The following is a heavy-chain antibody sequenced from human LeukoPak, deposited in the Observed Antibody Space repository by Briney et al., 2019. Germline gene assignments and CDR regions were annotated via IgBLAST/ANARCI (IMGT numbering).Heavy chain of an antibody. D-gene: IGHD1-26*01. V-gene: IGHV1-46*01. CDR2: INPSGSST. CDR3: ARDNSVGDVAWWFDP. Sequence: GASVKVSCKASGYSFTSHYMHWVRQAPGQGLEWLGLINPSGSSTLYAQKFQGRITMTRDVSTTTDYMELSSLTYDDTAVYYCARDNSVGDVAWWFDPWGQGTLVTVSS. J-gene: IGHJ5*02. CDR1: GYSFTSHY.